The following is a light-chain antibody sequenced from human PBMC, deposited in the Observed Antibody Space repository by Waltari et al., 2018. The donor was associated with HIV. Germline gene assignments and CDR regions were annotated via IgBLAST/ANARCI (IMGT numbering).Light chain of an antibody. Sequence: SYVLTQPPSVSVDPGETARITCGGTNIGNKSVQWYQQKPGQAPVLVIYDDNDRPSGIPERFSGSSSGNTATLTISRVEAGDEADYYCQVWDTTTDQWVFGGGTELAVL. CDR3: QVWDTTTDQWV. V-gene: IGLV3-21*04. CDR2: DDN. J-gene: IGLJ3*02. CDR1: NIGNKS.